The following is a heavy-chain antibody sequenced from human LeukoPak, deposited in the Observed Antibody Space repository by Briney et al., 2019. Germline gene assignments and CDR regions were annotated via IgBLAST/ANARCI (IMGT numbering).Heavy chain of an antibody. CDR2: INSAGSST. J-gene: IGHJ4*02. Sequence: PGGSLRLSCAASGFTLSSYWMHWVRQAPGKGLVWVSRINSAGSSTDYADSVKGRFTISRDNAKNTLYLQMNSLRAEDTAVYYCARGGGYSSGLNDYWGQGTLVTVSS. CDR3: ARGGGYSSGLNDY. V-gene: IGHV3-74*01. D-gene: IGHD6-19*01. CDR1: GFTLSSYW.